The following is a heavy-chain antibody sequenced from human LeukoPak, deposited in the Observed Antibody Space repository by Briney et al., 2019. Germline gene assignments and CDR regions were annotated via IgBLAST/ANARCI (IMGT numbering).Heavy chain of an antibody. D-gene: IGHD3-10*01. CDR2: INHSGST. CDR3: ARVFFRAIDV. CDR1: GGSISSYY. Sequence: SETLSLTRTVSGGSISSYYWSWIRQPPGKGLEWIGEINHSGSTNYNPSLKSRVTISVDTSKNQFSLKLSSVTAADTAVYYCARVFFRAIDVWGQGTTVTVSS. J-gene: IGHJ6*02. V-gene: IGHV4-34*01.